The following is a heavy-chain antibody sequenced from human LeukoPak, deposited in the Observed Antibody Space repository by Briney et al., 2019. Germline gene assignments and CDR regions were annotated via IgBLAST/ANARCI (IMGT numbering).Heavy chain of an antibody. CDR2: ISAYNGNT. Sequence: ASVKVSCKASGYTFTSYGISWVRQAPGQGLEWMGWISAYNGNTNYAQKFQGRVTMTEDTSTDTAYMELSSLRSEDTAVYYCRLTADGAPFDYWGQGTLVTVSS. J-gene: IGHJ4*02. CDR3: RLTADGAPFDY. CDR1: GYTFTSYG. V-gene: IGHV1-18*01. D-gene: IGHD4/OR15-4a*01.